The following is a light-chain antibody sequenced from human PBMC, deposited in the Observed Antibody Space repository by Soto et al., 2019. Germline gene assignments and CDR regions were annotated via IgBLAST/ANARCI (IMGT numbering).Light chain of an antibody. CDR2: ASV. CDR1: QSVSSGY. J-gene: IGKJ5*01. CDR3: QLDGTSPP. Sequence: ASQSVSSGYLVWYQQKPGQAPSXLIYASVQTATSIHDRFSGSASATYFTLTITRLAPEDSAVYYCQLDGTSPPFGQGTRVEIK. V-gene: IGKV3-20*01.